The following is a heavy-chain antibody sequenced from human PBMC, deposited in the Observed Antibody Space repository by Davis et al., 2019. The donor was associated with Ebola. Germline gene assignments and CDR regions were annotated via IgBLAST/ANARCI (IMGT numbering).Heavy chain of an antibody. CDR2: ANSDGSTT. V-gene: IGHV3-74*01. CDR3: SREVRGGFSPMDL. Sequence: PGGSLRLSCAASGFTFINYWMHWVRQAPGKGLEWVSRANSDGSTTGYGDSVKGRFTISRGNARNTLYLQMNSLRAEDTAVYYCSREVRGGFSPMDLWGTGTTVTVSS. J-gene: IGHJ6*04. CDR1: GFTFINYW. D-gene: IGHD5-18*01.